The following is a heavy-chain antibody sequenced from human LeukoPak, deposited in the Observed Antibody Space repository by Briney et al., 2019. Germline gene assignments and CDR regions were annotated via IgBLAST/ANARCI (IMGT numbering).Heavy chain of an antibody. CDR3: ARVGRGWTPSNWFDP. CDR1: GFTFSSYW. Sequence: GGSLRLSCAASGFTFSSYWMHWVRQAPGKGLVWVSRINSDGSSTSYADSVKGRFTISRDNAKNTLYLQMNSLRAEDTAVYYCARVGRGWTPSNWFDPWGQGTLVTVSS. J-gene: IGHJ5*02. CDR2: INSDGSST. V-gene: IGHV3-74*01. D-gene: IGHD6-19*01.